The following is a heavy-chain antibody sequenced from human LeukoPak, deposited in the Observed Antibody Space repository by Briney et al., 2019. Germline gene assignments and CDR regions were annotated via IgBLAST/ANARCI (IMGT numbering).Heavy chain of an antibody. D-gene: IGHD3-22*01. CDR1: GFTFDDYA. Sequence: GGSLRLSCAASGFTFDDYAMHWVRQAPGKGLEWVSGISWNSGSIGYADSVKGRFTISRDNAKNSLYLQMNSLRAEDPAMYYCAKGYYYDSSGYYFFDYWGQGTLVTVSS. CDR3: AKGYYYDSSGYYFFDY. CDR2: ISWNSGSI. J-gene: IGHJ4*02. V-gene: IGHV3-9*01.